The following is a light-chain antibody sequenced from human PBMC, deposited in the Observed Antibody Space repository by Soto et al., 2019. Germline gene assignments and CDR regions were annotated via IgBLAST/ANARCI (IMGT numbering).Light chain of an antibody. V-gene: IGLV2-14*01. CDR1: SSDFAIYNS. J-gene: IGLJ1*01. CDR3: SSFTSSSSYV. CDR2: DVT. Sequence: QSALTQPASVSGSPGQSITLLCTGTSSDFAIYNSVSWYQQHPGKAPKLMIHDVTNRPSGVSGRFSGSRSGNTASLTISGRQAEDEADYFCSSFTSSSSYVLGPGTKVTVL.